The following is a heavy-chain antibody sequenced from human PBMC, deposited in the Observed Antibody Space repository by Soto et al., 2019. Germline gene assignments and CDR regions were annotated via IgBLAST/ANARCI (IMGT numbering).Heavy chain of an antibody. J-gene: IGHJ4*02. CDR2: IYYSGST. Sequence: SETLSLTCTVSGGSISSYYWSWIRQPPGKGLEWIGYIYYSGSTNYNPSLKSRVTISVDTSKNQFSLKLSSVTAADTDVYYCARGFWSGYPNEVYFDYWGQGTLVTVSS. D-gene: IGHD3-3*01. CDR3: ARGFWSGYPNEVYFDY. CDR1: GGSISSYY. V-gene: IGHV4-59*01.